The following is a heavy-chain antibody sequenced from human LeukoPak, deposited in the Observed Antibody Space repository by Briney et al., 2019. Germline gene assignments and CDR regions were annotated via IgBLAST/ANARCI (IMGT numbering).Heavy chain of an antibody. CDR2: INHSGST. D-gene: IGHD3-10*01. CDR3: ARAPGGIMVRGVIRNFDY. V-gene: IGHV4-34*01. CDR1: GGSFSGYY. J-gene: IGHJ4*02. Sequence: SETLSLTCAVYGGSFSGYYWSWIRQPPGKGLEWIGEINHSGSTNYNPSLKSRVTISVDTSKNQFSLKLSSVTAADTAVYYCARAPGGIMVRGVIRNFDYWGQGTLVTVSS.